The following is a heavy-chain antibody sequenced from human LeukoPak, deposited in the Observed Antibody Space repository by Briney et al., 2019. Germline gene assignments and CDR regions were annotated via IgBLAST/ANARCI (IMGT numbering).Heavy chain of an antibody. V-gene: IGHV3-30*02. J-gene: IGHJ4*02. D-gene: IGHD4-17*01. CDR1: GFTFSDYG. CDR3: AKYRPGAYGSFFDY. CDR2: IRYDGGDE. Sequence: PGGSLRLSCAASGFTFSDYGMHWVRQAPGKGLEWVAFIRYDGGDEKYADSVKGRFTVSRDNSKNTLYLQMNSLRVEDTAVYYCAKYRPGAYGSFFDYWGQGTLVTVSS.